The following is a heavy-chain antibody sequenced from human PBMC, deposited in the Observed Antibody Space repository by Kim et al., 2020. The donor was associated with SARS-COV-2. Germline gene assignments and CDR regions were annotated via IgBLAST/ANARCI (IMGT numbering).Heavy chain of an antibody. J-gene: IGHJ6*02. CDR1: GYTFTSYD. D-gene: IGHD5-12*01. V-gene: IGHV1-8*01. CDR3: ASWAEYSGYDQYGMDV. CDR2: MNPNSGNT. Sequence: ASVKVSCKASGYTFTSYDINWVRQATGQGLEWMGWMNPNSGNTGYAQKFQGRVTMTRNTSISTAYMELSSLRSEDTAVYYCASWAEYSGYDQYGMDVWGQGTTVTVSS.